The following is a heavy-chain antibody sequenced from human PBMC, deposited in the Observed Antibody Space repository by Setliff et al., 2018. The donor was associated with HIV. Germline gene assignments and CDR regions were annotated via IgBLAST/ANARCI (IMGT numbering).Heavy chain of an antibody. CDR1: GFYFNNAW. J-gene: IGHJ3*01. Sequence: GGSLRLSCVASGFYFNNAWMTWVRQAPGRGLEWLGRIRSNVDGGITEYAASVRGRFTVSRDDSRKTVYLQMNSLKTEDTAVYRCTFDSTGFHAFDVWGQGTMVTVSS. CDR2: IRSNVDGGIT. V-gene: IGHV3-15*01. CDR3: TFDSTGFHAFDV. D-gene: IGHD3-22*01.